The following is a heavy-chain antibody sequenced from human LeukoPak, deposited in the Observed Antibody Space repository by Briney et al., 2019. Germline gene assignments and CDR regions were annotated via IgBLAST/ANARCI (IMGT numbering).Heavy chain of an antibody. CDR2: IIPIFGTA. CDR3: AVWAFDYYGSGSYWPEPHDYYYYGMDV. J-gene: IGHJ6*04. Sequence: SVKVSCKASGGTFSSYAISWVRQAPGQGLEWMGGIIPIFGTANYAQKFQGRVTTTADKSTSTAYMELSSLRSEDTAVYYCAVWAFDYYGSGSYWPEPHDYYYYGMDVWGKGTTVTVSS. D-gene: IGHD3-10*01. CDR1: GGTFSSYA. V-gene: IGHV1-69*06.